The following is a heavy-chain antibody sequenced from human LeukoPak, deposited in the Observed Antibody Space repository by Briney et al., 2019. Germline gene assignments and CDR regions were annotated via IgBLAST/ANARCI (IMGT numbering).Heavy chain of an antibody. CDR1: GYTFSNYD. V-gene: IGHV1-46*01. CDR3: ARVGSRSPHELDY. D-gene: IGHD6-6*01. Sequence: GASVKVSCKASGYTFSNYDMNWVRQAPGQGLEWMGMITPSGGISYGQNFQGRVTMTRDMSTNTVYMELSSLRSEDTAVYYCARVGSRSPHELDYWGQGTLVTVSS. CDR2: ITPSGGI. J-gene: IGHJ4*02.